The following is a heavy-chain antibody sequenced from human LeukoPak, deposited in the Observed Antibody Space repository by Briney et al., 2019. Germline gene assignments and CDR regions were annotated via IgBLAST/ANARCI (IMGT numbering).Heavy chain of an antibody. V-gene: IGHV4-34*01. CDR2: INHSGST. CDR3: ACTAGY. CDR1: GGSFSGYY. Sequence: SETLSLTCAVYGGSFSGYYWNWIRQPPGKGLEWIGGINHSGSTNYNPSLKSRVTISVDTSKNQFSLKLSSVTAADTAVYDCACTAGYWGQGTLVTVPS. J-gene: IGHJ4*02. D-gene: IGHD2-8*01.